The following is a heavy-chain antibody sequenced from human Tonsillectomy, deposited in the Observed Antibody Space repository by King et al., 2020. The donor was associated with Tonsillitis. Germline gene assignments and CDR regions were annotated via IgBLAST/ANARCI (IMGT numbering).Heavy chain of an antibody. V-gene: IGHV5-51*01. Sequence: QLVQSGAEVKKPGESLKISCKGSGYSFISYWIAWVRQMPGKGLEWMGIIFPGDSDTRYSPSFQGQVTISADESISTAYLQWDSLKASDTAIYYCARPGVRGTPQAWYYMDVWGKGTTVTISS. J-gene: IGHJ6*03. D-gene: IGHD3-10*01. CDR1: GYSFISYW. CDR3: ARPGVRGTPQAWYYMDV. CDR2: IFPGDSDT.